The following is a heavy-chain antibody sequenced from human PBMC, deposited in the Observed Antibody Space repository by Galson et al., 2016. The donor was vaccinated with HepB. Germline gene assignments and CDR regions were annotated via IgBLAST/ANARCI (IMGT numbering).Heavy chain of an antibody. CDR1: DYTFTSHG. CDR3: ARDKGIAVAGDAFDI. J-gene: IGHJ3*02. V-gene: IGHV1-18*01. Sequence: SVKVSCKASDYTFTSHGINWVRQAPGQGLEWMGWISAYSGDTHYAQKVQGRVTLTTDTSTSTAYMELRSLTSDDTAIYYCARDKGIAVAGDAFDIWGQGTMVSVSS. CDR2: ISAYSGDT. D-gene: IGHD6-19*01.